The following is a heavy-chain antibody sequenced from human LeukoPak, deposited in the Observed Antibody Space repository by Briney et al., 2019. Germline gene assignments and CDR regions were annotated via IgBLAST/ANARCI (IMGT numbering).Heavy chain of an antibody. CDR2: ISGSGGST. Sequence: GGSLRLSCAASGFTFSSYATSWVRQAPGKGLEWVSAISGSGGSTYYADSVKGRFTISRGNSKNTLYLQMNSLRAEDRAVYYCAKTIYDSSGYCDYWGQGTLVTVSS. CDR1: GFTFSSYA. V-gene: IGHV3-23*01. J-gene: IGHJ4*02. CDR3: AKTIYDSSGYCDY. D-gene: IGHD3-22*01.